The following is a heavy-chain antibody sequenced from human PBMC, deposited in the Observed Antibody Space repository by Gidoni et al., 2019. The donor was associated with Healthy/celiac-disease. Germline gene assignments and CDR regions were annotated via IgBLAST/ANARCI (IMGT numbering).Heavy chain of an antibody. Sequence: QVQLQESGPGLVKPSETLSLTCPVSGGSISSYYWSWIRQPAGKGLEWIGRIYTSGSTNYNPSLKSRVTMSVDTSKNQFSLKLSSVTAADTAVYYCAGDPFWGSTHWFDPWGQGTLVTVSS. J-gene: IGHJ5*02. CDR1: GGSISSYY. V-gene: IGHV4-4*07. D-gene: IGHD3-16*01. CDR2: IYTSGST. CDR3: AGDPFWGSTHWFDP.